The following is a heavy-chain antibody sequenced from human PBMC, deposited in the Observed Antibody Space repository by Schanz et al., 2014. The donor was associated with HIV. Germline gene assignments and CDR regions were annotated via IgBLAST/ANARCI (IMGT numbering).Heavy chain of an antibody. D-gene: IGHD3-16*02. Sequence: EVQLVESGGGPVKPGGSVRLSCAASGFTFSSYSMNWVRQAPGKGLEWVSSISSSSTYIDYADSVKGRFTISRDNANDSLFLQMNSLRAEDTAVYYCARGYPFDYWGQGTLVTVSS. CDR2: ISSSSTYI. CDR1: GFTFSSYS. J-gene: IGHJ4*02. CDR3: ARGYPFDY. V-gene: IGHV3-21*01.